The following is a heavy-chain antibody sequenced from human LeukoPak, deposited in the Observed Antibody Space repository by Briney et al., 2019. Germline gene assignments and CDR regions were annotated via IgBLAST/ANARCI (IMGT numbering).Heavy chain of an antibody. CDR3: VRGNDYGGPHY. D-gene: IGHD4-23*01. V-gene: IGHV3-74*01. J-gene: IGHJ4*02. Sequence: GGSLRLSCAVSGFTFSSYWMHWVRQAPGKGLVWVSRIDRDGSRINYADSVKGRFTISRDNGKDTLFLQMNSLRAEDAAVYYCVRGNDYGGPHYWGQGTLVTVSS. CDR2: IDRDGSRI. CDR1: GFTFSSYW.